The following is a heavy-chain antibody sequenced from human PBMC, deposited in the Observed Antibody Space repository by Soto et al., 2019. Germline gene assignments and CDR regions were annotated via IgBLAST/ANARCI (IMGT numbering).Heavy chain of an antibody. V-gene: IGHV4-30-2*01. CDR1: GGSISSGGYS. CDR3: ARGSSIAGLYYGMDV. J-gene: IGHJ6*02. Sequence: SETLSLTCAVSGGSISSGGYSWSWIRQPPGKGLEWIGEINHSGSTNYNPSLKSRVTISVDTSKNQFSLKLSSVTAADTAVYYCARGSSIAGLYYGMDVWGQGTTVTVSS. CDR2: INHSGST. D-gene: IGHD6-6*01.